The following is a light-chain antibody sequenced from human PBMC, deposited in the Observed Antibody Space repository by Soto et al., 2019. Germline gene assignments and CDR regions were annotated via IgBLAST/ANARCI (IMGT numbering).Light chain of an antibody. J-gene: IGKJ2*01. CDR1: QSVSRN. V-gene: IGKV3-15*01. CDR3: QQYGDWPPET. Sequence: EVVLTQSPATLSVSPGDRDTLSCRASQSVSRNLAWYQQKPGQAPRLLIYGASTRATRVPARFSGSGSATEFTLSISSLQSEDVAVYYCQQYGDWPPETFGQGTKLEI. CDR2: GAS.